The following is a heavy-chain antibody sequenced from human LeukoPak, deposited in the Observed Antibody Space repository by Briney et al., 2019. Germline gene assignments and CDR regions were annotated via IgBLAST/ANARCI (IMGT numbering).Heavy chain of an antibody. CDR2: IWYDGRNK. V-gene: IGHV3-33*08. D-gene: IGHD2-2*01. CDR3: ARGGVVPAAIHYYYGMDV. Sequence: PGGSLRLSCAASGFTFSDYYMNWIRQAPGKGLEWVAVIWYDGRNKHYADSVKGRFTISRDNARNTLFLQMNSLRAEDTAVYYCARGGVVPAAIHYYYGMDVWGQGTTVTVSS. J-gene: IGHJ6*02. CDR1: GFTFSDYY.